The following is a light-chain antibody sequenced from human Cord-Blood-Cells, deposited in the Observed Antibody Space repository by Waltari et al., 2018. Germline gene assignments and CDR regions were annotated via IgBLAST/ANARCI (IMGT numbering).Light chain of an antibody. J-gene: IGKJ1*01. Sequence: DLQMTQSPSTLSASVGDRVTITCRASQSISSWLAWYQQKPWTAPKLLIYKASSLESGVPSRFSGSGSGTEFTLTISSLQADDFATYYCQQYNSDSWTVGQGTKVEIK. CDR3: QQYNSDSWT. CDR1: QSISSW. V-gene: IGKV1-5*03. CDR2: KAS.